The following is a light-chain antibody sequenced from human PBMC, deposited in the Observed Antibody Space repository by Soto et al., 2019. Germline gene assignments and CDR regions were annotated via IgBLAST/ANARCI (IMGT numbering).Light chain of an antibody. Sequence: IVLTQSPATLSLSPGERATLSCMASQSVSSSYLAWYQQKPGQAPRLLIYGASTRATGIPARFSGSGSGTEFTLTISSLQSVDFAVYSCQQYNNWPWTFGQGTKVDI. CDR2: GAS. V-gene: IGKV3-15*01. J-gene: IGKJ1*01. CDR1: QSVSSSY. CDR3: QQYNNWPWT.